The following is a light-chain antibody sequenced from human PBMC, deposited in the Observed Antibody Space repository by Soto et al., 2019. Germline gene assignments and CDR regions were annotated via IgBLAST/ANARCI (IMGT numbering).Light chain of an antibody. CDR2: DVS. Sequence: QSALTQPASVSGSPGQSITISCTGTSSDVGGYNYVSWYQQHPGKAPKLLIYDVSNRPSGASNRFSGSKSGNTASLTISGLQAEDAADYYRSSYTGSTTLHYVFGTGTKLTVL. J-gene: IGLJ1*01. CDR3: SSYTGSTTLHYV. V-gene: IGLV2-14*01. CDR1: SSDVGGYNY.